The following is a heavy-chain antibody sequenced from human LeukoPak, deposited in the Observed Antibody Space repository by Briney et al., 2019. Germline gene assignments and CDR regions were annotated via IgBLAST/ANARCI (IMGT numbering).Heavy chain of an antibody. CDR1: GFTFSTYA. V-gene: IGHV3-30*04. Sequence: GGSLRLSCAASGFTFSTYAMHWVRQAPGKGLEWVAVISYDGSNKYYADSVKGRFTMSRDNSKNTLYLQMNSLRAEDTALYFCAQWSRYFDYWGQGTLVTVSS. D-gene: IGHD1-26*01. J-gene: IGHJ4*02. CDR2: ISYDGSNK. CDR3: AQWSRYFDY.